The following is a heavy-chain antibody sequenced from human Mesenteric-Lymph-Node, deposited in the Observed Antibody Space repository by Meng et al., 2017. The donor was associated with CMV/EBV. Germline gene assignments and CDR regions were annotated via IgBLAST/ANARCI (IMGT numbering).Heavy chain of an antibody. CDR1: DASLSSSSYY. D-gene: IGHD2-2*01. CDR3: ARGRGYCSSTSCYPFYYYYYGMDV. J-gene: IGHJ6*02. Sequence: SETLSLTCTVSDASLSSSSYYWSWIRQPPGKGLEWIGEINHSGSTNYNPSLKSRVTISVDTSKNQFSLKLSSVTAADTAVYYCARGRGYCSSTSCYPFYYYYYGMDVWGQGTTVTVSS. CDR2: INHSGST. V-gene: IGHV4-39*07.